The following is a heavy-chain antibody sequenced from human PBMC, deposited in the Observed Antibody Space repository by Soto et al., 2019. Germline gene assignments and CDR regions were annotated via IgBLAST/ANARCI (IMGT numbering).Heavy chain of an antibody. V-gene: IGHV5-10-1*01. Sequence: PGESLKISCKGSGYSFTSYWISWVRQMPGKGLEWMGRIDPSDSYTNYSPSFQGHVTISADKSISTAYLQWSSLKASDTAMYYCARPLTGTTGWLYYYGMDVWGQGTTVTVS. D-gene: IGHD1-7*01. J-gene: IGHJ6*02. CDR3: ARPLTGTTGWLYYYGMDV. CDR2: IDPSDSYT. CDR1: GYSFTSYW.